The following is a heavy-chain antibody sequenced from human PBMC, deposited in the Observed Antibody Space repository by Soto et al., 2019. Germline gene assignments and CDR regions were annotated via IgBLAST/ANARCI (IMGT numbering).Heavy chain of an antibody. Sequence: SETLSLTCTVSGGSISSYYWNWIRQPPGKGLEWIGDIYYGGGTNYNPSLKSRVTLSVDTSKNQFSLKLSSVTAADTAVYYCERDGASLEYWGQGTLVTVSS. D-gene: IGHD3-10*01. J-gene: IGHJ4*02. CDR3: ERDGASLEY. CDR2: IYYGGGT. CDR1: GGSISSYY. V-gene: IGHV4-59*01.